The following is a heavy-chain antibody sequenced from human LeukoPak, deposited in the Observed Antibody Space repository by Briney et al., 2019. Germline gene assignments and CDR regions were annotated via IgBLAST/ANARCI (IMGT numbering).Heavy chain of an antibody. CDR1: GFTFSSYE. Sequence: PGGSLRLSCAASGFTFSSYEMNWVRQAPGKGLEWVSYISSSGSTIYYADSVKGRFTISRDNAKNSLYLQMNSLRAEDTAVYYCARVILAYCGGDCAYFDYWGQGTLVTVSS. D-gene: IGHD2-21*02. V-gene: IGHV3-48*03. CDR3: ARVILAYCGGDCAYFDY. J-gene: IGHJ4*02. CDR2: ISSSGSTI.